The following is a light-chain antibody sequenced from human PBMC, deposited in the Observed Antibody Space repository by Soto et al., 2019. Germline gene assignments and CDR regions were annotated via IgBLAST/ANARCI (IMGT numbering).Light chain of an antibody. CDR3: QQYHTYSDT. V-gene: IGKV1-5*01. J-gene: IGKJ2*01. CDR2: DAS. CDR1: QSISYW. Sequence: DIQMTQSPSTLSASVGARVTITCRASQSISYWLAWYQQKPGKAPKLLIYDASGLQSGVPSRFSGSGSGTEFTLTISSLQPDDFAAYFCQQYHTYSDTFGQGTKLEIK.